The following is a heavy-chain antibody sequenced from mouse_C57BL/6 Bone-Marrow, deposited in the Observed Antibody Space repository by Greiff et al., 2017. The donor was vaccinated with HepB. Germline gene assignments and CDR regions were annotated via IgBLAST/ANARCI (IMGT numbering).Heavy chain of an antibody. CDR2: IDPSDSYT. CDR3: ARSKGVYYGSSYGYFDY. D-gene: IGHD1-1*01. CDR1: GYTFTSYW. Sequence: QVHVKQPGAELVKPGASVKLSCKASGYTFTSYWMQWVKQRPGQGLEWIGEIDPSDSYTNYNQKFKGKATLTVDTSSSTAYMQLSSLTSEDSAVYYCARSKGVYYGSSYGYFDYWGQGTTLTVSS. V-gene: IGHV1-50*01. J-gene: IGHJ2*01.